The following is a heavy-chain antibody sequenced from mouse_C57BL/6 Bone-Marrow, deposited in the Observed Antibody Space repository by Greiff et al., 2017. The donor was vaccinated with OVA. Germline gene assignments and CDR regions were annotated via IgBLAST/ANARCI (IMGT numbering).Heavy chain of an antibody. D-gene: IGHD2-5*01. CDR1: GYSITSGYY. Sequence: VQLKESGPGLVKPSQSLSLTCSVTGYSITSGYYWNWIRQFPGNKLEWMGYISYDGSNNYNPSLKNRISITRDTSKNQFFLKLNSVTTEDTATYYCAKLYSNYVGFDYWGQGTTLTVSS. CDR3: AKLYSNYVGFDY. J-gene: IGHJ2*01. CDR2: ISYDGSN. V-gene: IGHV3-6*01.